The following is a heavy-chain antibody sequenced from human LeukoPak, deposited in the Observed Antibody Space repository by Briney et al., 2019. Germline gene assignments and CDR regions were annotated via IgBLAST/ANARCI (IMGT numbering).Heavy chain of an antibody. Sequence: ASLKVSCKASGGTFSSYAISWVRQAPGQGLEWMGGIIPIFGTANYAQKFQGRVTITADESTSTAYMELSSLRSEDTAVYYCARKSIAVAGTGFDYWGQGTLVTVSS. CDR1: GGTFSSYA. CDR2: IIPIFGTA. D-gene: IGHD6-19*01. J-gene: IGHJ4*02. V-gene: IGHV1-69*13. CDR3: ARKSIAVAGTGFDY.